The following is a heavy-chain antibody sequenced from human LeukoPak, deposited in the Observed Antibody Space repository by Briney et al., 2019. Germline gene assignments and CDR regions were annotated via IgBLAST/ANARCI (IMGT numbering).Heavy chain of an antibody. CDR3: ARDHPYILTGPGFMDV. V-gene: IGHV3-53*01. J-gene: IGHJ6*04. CDR1: EFIVSSNY. Sequence: GGSLRLSCAASEFIVSSNYMSWVRQAPGKGLEWASVIYTGGSTYYADSVKGRFTISRDNSKNTLYLQMNSLRADDTAVYYCARDHPYILTGPGFMDVWGKGTSVTVSS. D-gene: IGHD3-9*01. CDR2: IYTGGST.